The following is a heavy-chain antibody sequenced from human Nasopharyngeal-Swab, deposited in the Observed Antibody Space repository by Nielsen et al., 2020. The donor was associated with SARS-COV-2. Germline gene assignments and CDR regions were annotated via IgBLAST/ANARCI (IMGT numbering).Heavy chain of an antibody. V-gene: IGHV4-34*01. D-gene: IGHD2-15*01. Sequence: ETLSLTCAVYGGSFSAYYWSWIRQPPGKGLEWIGEINHSGSTNYNPSLKSRVTISIDTSKNQFSLKLSSVTAADTAVYYCARGGNCSGGSCYSKWRSIWYFDLWGRGTLVTVSS. CDR3: ARGGNCSGGSCYSKWRSIWYFDL. CDR2: INHSGST. J-gene: IGHJ2*01. CDR1: GGSFSAYY.